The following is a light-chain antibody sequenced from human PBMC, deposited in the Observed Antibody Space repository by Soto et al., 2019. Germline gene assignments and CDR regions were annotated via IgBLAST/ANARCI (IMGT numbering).Light chain of an antibody. V-gene: IGKV3-15*01. CDR2: GAS. Sequence: EIVMTQSPATLSVSPGERATLSCRASQSVSSNLAWYQQKPGQAPTLLIYGASTRATGIPARFSGSGSGTEFTLTISSLQSEDFAVYYCQQDNNWPTFGQGTKVEIK. CDR3: QQDNNWPT. J-gene: IGKJ1*01. CDR1: QSVSSN.